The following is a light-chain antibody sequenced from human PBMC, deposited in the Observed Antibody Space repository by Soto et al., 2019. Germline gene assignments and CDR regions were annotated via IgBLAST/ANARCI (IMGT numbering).Light chain of an antibody. Sequence: QSVLTQPASVSGSPGQSITISCTGTSSDVRGYNHVSWYQQHPGKAPKLMIYDVTDRPSGVSNRFSGSKSGNTASLAISGLQAEDEADYYCNSYTSTNTLVFGGGTKLTVL. CDR2: DVT. CDR3: NSYTSTNTLV. V-gene: IGLV2-14*03. J-gene: IGLJ2*01. CDR1: SSDVRGYNH.